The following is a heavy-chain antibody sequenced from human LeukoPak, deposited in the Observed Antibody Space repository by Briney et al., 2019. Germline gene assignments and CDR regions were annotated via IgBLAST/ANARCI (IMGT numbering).Heavy chain of an antibody. V-gene: IGHV3-30*18. CDR1: GFTFSSYG. CDR2: ISYDGSNK. Sequence: GGSLRLSCAASGFTFSSYGMHWVRQAPGKGLEWVAVISYDGSNKYYADSVKGRFTISRDNSKNTLYLQMNSLRAEDTAVYYCAKDLPLIVGATLDYRGQGTLVTVSS. J-gene: IGHJ4*02. CDR3: AKDLPLIVGATLDY. D-gene: IGHD1-26*01.